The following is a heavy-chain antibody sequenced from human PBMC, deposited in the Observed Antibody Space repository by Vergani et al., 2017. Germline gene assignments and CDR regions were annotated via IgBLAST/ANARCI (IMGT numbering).Heavy chain of an antibody. Sequence: EVQLVESGGVVIQPGGSLRLSCAASGFTFNDFAMHWVRQAPGKGLEWVALINWDGGSTYYAGSVKGRFTISRDNSKSSLYLQMNSLRAEDTAVYYCAKAYGEYAAYYFDYWGQGTLLTVSS. J-gene: IGHJ4*02. CDR2: INWDGGST. V-gene: IGHV3-43D*03. CDR3: AKAYGEYAAYYFDY. CDR1: GFTFNDFA. D-gene: IGHD4-17*01.